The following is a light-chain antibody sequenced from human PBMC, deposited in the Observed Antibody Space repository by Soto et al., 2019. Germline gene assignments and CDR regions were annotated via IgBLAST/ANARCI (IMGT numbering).Light chain of an antibody. CDR2: DVS. Sequence: QSALTQPASVSESLGQSITISCTGTSSDVGYYNYVSWYQHHPGTAPKLIIYDVSNRPSGVSRRFSGSKSGNTASLTISGLRDEDAADYYRTSYTTSSTLVFGGGTQLTVL. V-gene: IGLV2-14*03. J-gene: IGLJ2*01. CDR1: SSDVGYYNY. CDR3: TSYTTSSTLV.